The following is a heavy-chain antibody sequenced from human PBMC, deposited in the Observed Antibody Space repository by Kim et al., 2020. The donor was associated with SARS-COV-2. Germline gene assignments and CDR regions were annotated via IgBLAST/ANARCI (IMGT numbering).Heavy chain of an antibody. CDR2: IYPDDSDT. D-gene: IGHD6-6*01. CDR1: GYNFTSYW. J-gene: IGHJ3*02. CDR3: ARPLRLGTSSDVFDI. V-gene: IGHV5-51*01. Sequence: GESLKISCKGSGYNFTSYWIGWVRQMPGKGLEWMGIIYPDDSDTRYSPSFQGQVTISADKSISTAYLQWSSLKASDTAMYYCARPLRLGTSSDVFDIWGQGTMVTVSS.